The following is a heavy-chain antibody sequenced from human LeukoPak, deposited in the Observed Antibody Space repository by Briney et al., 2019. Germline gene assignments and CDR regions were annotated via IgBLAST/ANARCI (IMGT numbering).Heavy chain of an antibody. Sequence: SETLSLTCTVSGGSISSHYWSWIRQPPGKGLEWIGYIYYSGSTNYNPSLKSRVTISVDTSKNQFSLKPSSVTAADTAVYYCARELYDSSGYYDYWGQGTLVTVSS. J-gene: IGHJ4*02. CDR3: ARELYDSSGYYDY. CDR1: GGSISSHY. D-gene: IGHD3-22*01. V-gene: IGHV4-59*11. CDR2: IYYSGST.